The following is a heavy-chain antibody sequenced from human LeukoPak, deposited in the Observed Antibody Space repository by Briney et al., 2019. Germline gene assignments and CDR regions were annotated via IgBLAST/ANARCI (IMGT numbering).Heavy chain of an antibody. J-gene: IGHJ5*02. CDR1: GYTFTSYY. D-gene: IGHD6-13*01. CDR2: INPSGGST. CDR3: ARDMAAADDGEPRNWFDP. V-gene: IGHV1-46*01. Sequence: ASVKVSCKASGYTFTSYYMHWVRQAPGQGLEWMGIINPSGGSTSYAQKFQGRVTMTRDTSTSTVYMELSSLRSDDTAVYYCARDMAAADDGEPRNWFDPWGQGTLVTVSS.